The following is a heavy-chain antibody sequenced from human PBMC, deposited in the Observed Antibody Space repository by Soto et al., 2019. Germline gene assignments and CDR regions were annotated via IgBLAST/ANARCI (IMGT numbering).Heavy chain of an antibody. CDR3: VGGYYVDSLDY. D-gene: IGHD4-17*01. J-gene: IGHJ4*02. V-gene: IGHV4-30-4*01. CDR1: GGSISSGDYY. CDR2: IYYGGST. Sequence: NPSETLSLTCTVSGGSISSGDYYWSWIRQPPGKGLEWIGYIYYGGSTYYNPSLKSRVTISVDTSKNQFSLKLSSVTAADTAVYYCVGGYYVDSLDYWGQGTLVTVSS.